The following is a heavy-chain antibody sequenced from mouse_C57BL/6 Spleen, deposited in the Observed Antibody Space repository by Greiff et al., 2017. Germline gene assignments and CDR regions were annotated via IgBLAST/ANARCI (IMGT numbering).Heavy chain of an antibody. J-gene: IGHJ1*03. CDR3: ASLYYDYEDFDV. D-gene: IGHD2-4*01. CDR2: IYPGSGST. CDR1: GYTFTSYW. Sequence: QVQLQQSGAELVKPGASVKMSCKASGYTFTSYWITWVKQRPGQGLEWIGDIYPGSGSTNYNGKFKSKATLTVDTSSSTAYMQLSSLTSEDSAVYYCASLYYDYEDFDVWGTETTVTVSS. V-gene: IGHV1-55*01.